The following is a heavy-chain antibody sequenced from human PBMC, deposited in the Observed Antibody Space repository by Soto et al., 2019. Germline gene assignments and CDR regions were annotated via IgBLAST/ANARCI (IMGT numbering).Heavy chain of an antibody. CDR2: ISGSGGST. J-gene: IGHJ4*02. CDR3: ASRSSGWHFDY. V-gene: IGHV3-23*01. CDR1: GFTFSSYA. D-gene: IGHD6-19*01. Sequence: EVQLLESGGGLVQPGGSLRLSCAASGFTFSSYAMNWVRQAPGKGLEWVSVISGSGGSTYYADSVKGRFTISRDNSKNTLKLRMNSLRAEDTAVYYCASRSSGWHFDYWGKGTLVTVSS.